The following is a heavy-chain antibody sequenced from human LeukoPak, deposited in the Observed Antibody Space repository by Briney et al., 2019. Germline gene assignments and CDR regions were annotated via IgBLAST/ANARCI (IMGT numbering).Heavy chain of an antibody. V-gene: IGHV4-59*01. CDR3: AREGTAGTNLNWFDP. CDR2: IYYSGST. D-gene: IGHD1-1*01. Sequence: SETLPLTCTVSGGSISSYYWSWIRQPPGKGLEWIGYIYYSGSTNYNPSLKSRVTISVDTSKNQFSLKLSSVTAADTAVYYCAREGTAGTNLNWFDPWGQGTLVTVSS. CDR1: GGSISSYY. J-gene: IGHJ5*02.